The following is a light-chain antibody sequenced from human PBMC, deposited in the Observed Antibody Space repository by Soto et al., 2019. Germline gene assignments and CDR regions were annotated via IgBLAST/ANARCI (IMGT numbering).Light chain of an antibody. V-gene: IGLV3-21*01. CDR1: TSGIII. CDR2: YDT. CDR3: KVWDSSSDNVV. J-gene: IGLJ2*01. Sequence: LTQRPSVSFAPGQTPIITCCGDTSGIIILHWYQQKPGHAPVLVVYYDTDRASVINERFSGSRYGNKAKLKIRRVEAGDEADYYCKVWDSSSDNVVLGGGKKVNVL.